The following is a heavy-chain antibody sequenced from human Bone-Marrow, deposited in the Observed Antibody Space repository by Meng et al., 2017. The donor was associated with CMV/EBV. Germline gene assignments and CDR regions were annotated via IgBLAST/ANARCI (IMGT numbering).Heavy chain of an antibody. CDR3: ARRVQGISHGIYYYYGMDV. D-gene: IGHD1-14*01. CDR2: ISSSSSYI. V-gene: IGHV3-21*01. CDR1: GFTFSSYS. Sequence: LSLTCAASGFTFSSYSMNWVRQAPGKGLEWVSSISSSSSYIYYADSVKGRFTISRDNAKNSLYLQMNSLRAEDTAVYYCARRVQGISHGIYYYYGMDVWGQGTTVTVSS. J-gene: IGHJ6*02.